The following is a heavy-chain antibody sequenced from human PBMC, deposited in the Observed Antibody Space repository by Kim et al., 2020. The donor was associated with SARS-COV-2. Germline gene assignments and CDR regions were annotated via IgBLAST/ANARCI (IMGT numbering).Heavy chain of an antibody. CDR1: DYTLSSYT. CDR3: ARDGGRYCSGGNCRGFQH. D-gene: IGHD2-15*01. V-gene: IGHV1-18*01. J-gene: IGHJ1*01. Sequence: ASVKVSCESSDYTLSSYTITWVRQAPGQGLEWMGWISAYNGNTNYAQKLQGRVTMTTDTSTSTAYMELRSLRSDDTAVYYCARDGGRYCSGGNCRGFQHWGQGTLVSVSS. CDR2: ISAYNGNT.